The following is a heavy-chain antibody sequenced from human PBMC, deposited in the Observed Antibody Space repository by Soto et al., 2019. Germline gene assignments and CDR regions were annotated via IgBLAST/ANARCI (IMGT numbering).Heavy chain of an antibody. CDR1: GFTFSSYA. CDR2: ISSNGGST. D-gene: IGHD6-13*01. CDR3: VKERWAALAAAGLFFDY. J-gene: IGHJ4*02. Sequence: PGGSLRLSCSASGFTFSSYAMHWVRQAPGKGLEYVSAISSNGGSTYHADSVKGRFTISRDNSKNTLYLQMSSLRAEDTAVYYCVKERWAALAAAGLFFDYWGQGTLVTVSS. V-gene: IGHV3-64D*06.